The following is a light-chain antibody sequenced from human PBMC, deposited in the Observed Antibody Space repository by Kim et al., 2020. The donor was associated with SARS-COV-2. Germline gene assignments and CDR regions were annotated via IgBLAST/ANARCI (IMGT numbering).Light chain of an antibody. J-gene: IGLJ2*01. V-gene: IGLV1-47*01. CDR2: RNN. CDR3: AAWDDSLSGRGVV. Sequence: VTFSCSGSSSNNGSHSVYWYQQLSGTAPKLLIYRNNQRPSGVPDRFSGSKYGTSASLAISGLRSEDEADYYCAAWDDSLSGRGVVFGGGTQLTVL. CDR1: SSNNGSHS.